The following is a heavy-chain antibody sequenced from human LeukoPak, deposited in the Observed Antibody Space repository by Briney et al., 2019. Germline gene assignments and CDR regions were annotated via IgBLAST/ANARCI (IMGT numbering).Heavy chain of an antibody. CDR3: SRAADVVLVPPSDD. D-gene: IGHD2-8*02. V-gene: IGHV1-2*02. CDR2: INPNSGDT. J-gene: IGHJ4*02. Sequence: ASVKVSCRASGYTFIGYFMHWVRQAPGQGLEWMGWINPNSGDTNYAQKVKGRVTMTRDTSISAAYMELSSLRFDDTAVYYCSRAADVVLVPPSDDWGQGTLVTVSS. CDR1: GYTFIGYF.